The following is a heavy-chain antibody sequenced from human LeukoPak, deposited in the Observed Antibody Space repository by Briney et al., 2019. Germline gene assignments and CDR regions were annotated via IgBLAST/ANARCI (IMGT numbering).Heavy chain of an antibody. CDR3: ARDCDRSGYYCY. CDR2: ISAYNDNT. CDR1: GYTFTNYG. D-gene: IGHD3-22*01. V-gene: IGHV1-18*04. J-gene: IGHJ4*02. Sequence: ASVKVSCKASGYTFTNYGLSWVRQAPGQGLEWIGWISAYNDNTNYAQKLQGRVTMTTDTSTSTAYIELRSLRSDDTAVYYCARDCDRSGYYCYWGQGTLVTVSS.